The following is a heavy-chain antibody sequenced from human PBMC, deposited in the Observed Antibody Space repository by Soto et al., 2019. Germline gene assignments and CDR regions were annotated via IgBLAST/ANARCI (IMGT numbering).Heavy chain of an antibody. CDR1: GITFTAYA. V-gene: IGHV1-3*01. CDR2: INAGNGDT. Sequence: ASVKVSCKASGITFTAYAIDWVRQAPGQRLEWMGWINAGNGDTRYSQKFQGRFTISRDNSKNTLFLQMSSLRAEDTAVYYCAREHSSSWLDYWGQGTLVTVSS. J-gene: IGHJ4*02. D-gene: IGHD6-13*01. CDR3: AREHSSSWLDY.